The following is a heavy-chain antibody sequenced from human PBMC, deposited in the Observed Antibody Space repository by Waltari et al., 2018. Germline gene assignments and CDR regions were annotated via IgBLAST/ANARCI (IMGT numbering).Heavy chain of an antibody. J-gene: IGHJ6*03. D-gene: IGHD1-1*01. CDR3: ARGNIYYYYMDV. V-gene: IGHV1-69*05. Sequence: QVQLVQSGAEVKKPGSSVKVSCKASGGTFSSYAISWVRQAPGQGLEWMGGINPIFGTANYAQKLQGRVTITTDEATSTAYMELSSLRSEDTAVYYCARGNIYYYYMDVWGKGTTVTVSS. CDR2: INPIFGTA. CDR1: GGTFSSYA.